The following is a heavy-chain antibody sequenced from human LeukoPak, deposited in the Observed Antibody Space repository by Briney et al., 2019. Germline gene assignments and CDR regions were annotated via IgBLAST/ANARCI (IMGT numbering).Heavy chain of an antibody. V-gene: IGHV3-23*01. J-gene: IGHJ4*02. D-gene: IGHD3-22*01. Sequence: GGSLRLSCAASGFTFSSYAMSWVRQAPGKGLEWVSAISGSGGSTYYADSVKGRFTISRDNSKNTLYLQMNGLRAEDTALYYCAGRNSGYFNLWGQGTLVTVSS. CDR3: AGRNSGYFNL. CDR1: GFTFSSYA. CDR2: ISGSGGST.